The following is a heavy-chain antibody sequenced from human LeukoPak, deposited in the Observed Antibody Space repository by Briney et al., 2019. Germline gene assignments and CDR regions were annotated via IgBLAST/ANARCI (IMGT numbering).Heavy chain of an antibody. CDR3: ARSARPRYCSSTSCRYAEYFQH. CDR2: INHSGST. Sequence: SETLSLXCAVYGGSFSGYYWSWIRLPPGKGLEWIGEINHSGSTNYNPSLKSRVTISVDTSKNQFSLKLSSVTAADTAVYYCARSARPRYCSSTSCRYAEYFQHWGQGTLVTVSS. J-gene: IGHJ1*01. D-gene: IGHD2-2*01. CDR1: GGSFSGYY. V-gene: IGHV4-34*01.